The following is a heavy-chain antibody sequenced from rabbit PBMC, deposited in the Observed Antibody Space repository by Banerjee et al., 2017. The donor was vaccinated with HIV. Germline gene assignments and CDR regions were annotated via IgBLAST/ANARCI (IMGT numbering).Heavy chain of an antibody. CDR1: GFTLSSYW. Sequence: QQQLEESGGGLVKPGASLTLTCTASGFTLSSYWMWWVRQAPGKGLEWIACINTSSGNTYYATWAKGRFTISKTSSTTVTLQVTSLTAADTDTYFCARDLAGVIGWNFNLWGPGTLVTVS. CDR2: INTSSGNT. CDR3: ARDLAGVIGWNFNL. D-gene: IGHD4-1*01. V-gene: IGHV1S45*01. J-gene: IGHJ4*01.